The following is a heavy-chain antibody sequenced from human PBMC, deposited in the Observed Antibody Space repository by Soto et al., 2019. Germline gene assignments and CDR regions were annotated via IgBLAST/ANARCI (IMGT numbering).Heavy chain of an antibody. CDR2: IYYSGST. V-gene: IGHV4-31*03. J-gene: IGHJ4*02. Sequence: SETLSLTCTVSGGSISSGGYYWSWIRQHPGKGLEWIGYIYYSGSTYYNPSLKSRVTISVDTSKNQFSLKLSSVTAADTAVYYCAREDYSNYDGHYWGQGTLVTVYS. CDR3: AREDYSNYDGHY. CDR1: GGSISSGGYY. D-gene: IGHD4-4*01.